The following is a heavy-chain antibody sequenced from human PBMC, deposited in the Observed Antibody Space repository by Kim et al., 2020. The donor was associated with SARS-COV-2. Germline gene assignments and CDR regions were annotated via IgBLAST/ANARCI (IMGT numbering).Heavy chain of an antibody. J-gene: IGHJ3*02. D-gene: IGHD1-1*01. CDR2: IRSKANTYAT. CDR1: GFTFSVSA. CDR3: TSVPGTTLASWDACD. Sequence: GGSLRLSCAASGFTFSVSAIHWVHQASGKGLEWVGRIRSKANTYATAYAASVKGRFSISRDDSKNTAYLQMNSLKTEDTAVYYCTSVPGTTLASWDACD. V-gene: IGHV3-73*01.